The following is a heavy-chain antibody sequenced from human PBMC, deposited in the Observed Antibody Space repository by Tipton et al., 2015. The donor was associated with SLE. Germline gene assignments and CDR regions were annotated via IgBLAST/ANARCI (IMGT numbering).Heavy chain of an antibody. J-gene: IGHJ4*02. Sequence: TLSLTCTVSGGSISSGSYFWSWFRQPAGKGLEWIGHIYTSGSTNYNPSLKSRVTISVDTSKNQFSLKLSSVTAADTAVYYCAREGRYYGSGSFYFDYWGQGTLVTVSS. CDR2: IYTSGST. D-gene: IGHD3-10*01. V-gene: IGHV4-61*09. CDR1: GGSISSGSYF. CDR3: AREGRYYGSGSFYFDY.